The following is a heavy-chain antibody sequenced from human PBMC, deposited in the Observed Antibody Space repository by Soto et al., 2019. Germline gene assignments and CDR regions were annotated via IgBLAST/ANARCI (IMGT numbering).Heavy chain of an antibody. J-gene: IGHJ5*01. Sequence: GGPLRLACSSSGFTFSSSDMSWVLRCPGKGLEWVSTIDGSGRVTYYADSVKGRFTISRDNSKNTLHLQMKSLGADDTAVYYCGKNSGWCHSWGPVGLVT. V-gene: IGHV3-23*01. CDR3: GKNSGWCHS. CDR2: IDGSGRVT. D-gene: IGHD3-10*01. CDR1: GFTFSSSD.